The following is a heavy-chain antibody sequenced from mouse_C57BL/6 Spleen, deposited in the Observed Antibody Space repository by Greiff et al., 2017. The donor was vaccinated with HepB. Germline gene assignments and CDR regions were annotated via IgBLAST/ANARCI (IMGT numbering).Heavy chain of an antibody. V-gene: IGHV5-17*01. D-gene: IGHD1-1*01. CDR1: GFTFSDYG. CDR3: ARSSSYGSAMDY. J-gene: IGHJ4*01. CDR2: ISSGSSTI. Sequence: EVHLVESGGGLVKPGGSLKLSCAASGFTFSDYGMHWVRQAPEKGLEWVAYISSGSSTIYYADTVKGRFTISRDNAKNTLFLQMTSLRSEDTAMYYCARSSSYGSAMDYWGQGTSVTVSS.